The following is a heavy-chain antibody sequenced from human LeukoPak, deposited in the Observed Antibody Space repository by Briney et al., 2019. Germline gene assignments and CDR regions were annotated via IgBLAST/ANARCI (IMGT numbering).Heavy chain of an antibody. Sequence: SETLSLTCAVSGGSTSSNWWSWVRQPPGKGLEWIGEIYHGGSTNYNPSLKSRVTISVDKSKNQFSLKLTSVTAADTAVYYCARGGTAVAGLDSWGQGTLVTVSS. D-gene: IGHD6-19*01. J-gene: IGHJ4*02. CDR1: GGSTSSNW. V-gene: IGHV4-4*02. CDR3: ARGGTAVAGLDS. CDR2: IYHGGST.